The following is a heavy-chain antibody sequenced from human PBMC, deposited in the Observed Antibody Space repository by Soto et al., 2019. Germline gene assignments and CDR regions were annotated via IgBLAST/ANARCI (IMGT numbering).Heavy chain of an antibody. CDR1: GGTFSNYA. Sequence: QVQLVQSGAEVKKPGSSVKVSCKASGGTFSNYAITWVRQAPGQGLEWMGTIIPIFASPRYAQKFHGRVTITADDSTSTTYMDLSSLRSEDTAVYYCARDAGIPVVGRGTSFEYWGQGTLVIVSS. J-gene: IGHJ4*02. CDR3: ARDAGIPVVGRGTSFEY. D-gene: IGHD6-19*01. V-gene: IGHV1-69*18. CDR2: IIPIFASP.